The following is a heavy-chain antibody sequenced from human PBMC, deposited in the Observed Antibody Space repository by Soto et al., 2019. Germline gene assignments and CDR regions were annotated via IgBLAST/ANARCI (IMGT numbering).Heavy chain of an antibody. CDR3: ARPPFGVVVAATQFDY. CDR2: ISSSSSYI. V-gene: IGHV3-21*01. CDR1: GFTFSSYS. D-gene: IGHD2-15*01. J-gene: IGHJ4*02. Sequence: EVQLVESGGGLVKPGGSLRLSCAASGFTFSSYSMNWVRQAPGKGLEWVSSISSSSSYIYYADSVKGRFTISRDNAKNSLYLQMNSLRAEDTAVYYSARPPFGVVVAATQFDYWGQGTLVTVSS.